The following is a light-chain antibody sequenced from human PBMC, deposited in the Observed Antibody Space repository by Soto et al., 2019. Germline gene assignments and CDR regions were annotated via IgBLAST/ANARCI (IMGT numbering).Light chain of an antibody. CDR1: QSIKTY. CDR3: QQSFVTPRT. CDR2: DAT. Sequence: DIQMTQSPSSLSASVGDRVTITCRASQSIKTYLNWYQHKPGKAPNLLIHDATTLQSGVPPRFSGSGSGTDFTLIISSLQPEDFATYYCQQSFVTPRTFGQGTKEDIK. V-gene: IGKV1-39*01. J-gene: IGKJ1*01.